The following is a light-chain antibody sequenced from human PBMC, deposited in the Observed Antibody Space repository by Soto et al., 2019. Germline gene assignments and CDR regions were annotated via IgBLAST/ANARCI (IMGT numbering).Light chain of an antibody. CDR1: QGVLYSSDNKNY. CDR3: QQYYSTPGT. V-gene: IGKV4-1*01. J-gene: IGKJ1*01. Sequence: DIVMTQSPDSLAVSLGERATINCKSSQGVLYSSDNKNYLAWYQQKPGQPPRLLIYWASTRDSGVPDRFSGSWFGTDFTLTISSLQAEDVAVYYCQQYYSTPGTFGQGTKVEIK. CDR2: WAS.